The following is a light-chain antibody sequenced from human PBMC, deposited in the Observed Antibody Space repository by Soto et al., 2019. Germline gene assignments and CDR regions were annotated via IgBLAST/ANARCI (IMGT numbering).Light chain of an antibody. V-gene: IGLV1-40*01. CDR3: QSYDNSLTGFYV. Sequence: QLVLTQPPSVSGAPGQWVTISCTGSNSNIGAGYDVHWYQQLPGTAPKLLIYGSTKRPSGVPDRFSGSKSASSASLAITGLQTEDEADYYCQSYDNSLTGFYVFGTGTKVTVL. CDR1: NSNIGAGYD. CDR2: GST. J-gene: IGLJ1*01.